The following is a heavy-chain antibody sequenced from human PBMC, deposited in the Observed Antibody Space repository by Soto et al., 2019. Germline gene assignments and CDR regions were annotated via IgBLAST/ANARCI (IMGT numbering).Heavy chain of an antibody. CDR2: ITHQGFT. V-gene: IGHV4-30-2*06. Sequence: QLQLQESGSGLVKTSQTLSLTCAVSGDSIRIASYSWSWIRQSPGRCLEWVAYITHQGFTYFNPSLKRRLHMSLDTSKTQFPLTLTSVTPANTAVYYCAKDRGTRRGDFDVWGRGAMVTVSS. CDR3: AKDRGTRRGDFDV. CDR1: GDSIRIASYS. J-gene: IGHJ3*01. D-gene: IGHD1-1*01.